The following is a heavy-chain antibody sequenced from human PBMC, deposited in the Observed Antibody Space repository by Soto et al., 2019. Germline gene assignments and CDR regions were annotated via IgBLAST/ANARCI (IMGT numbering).Heavy chain of an antibody. D-gene: IGHD3-10*01. CDR3: ARQYYYGSGSYSSPDY. J-gene: IGHJ4*02. V-gene: IGHV4-31*03. CDR1: GGSISSGGYY. Sequence: SETLSLTCTVSGGSISSGGYYWSWIRQHPGKGLEWIGYIYYSGSTYYNPSLKSRVTISVDTSKNQFSLKLSSVTAADTAVYYCARQYYYGSGSYSSPDYWGQGTLVTVSS. CDR2: IYYSGST.